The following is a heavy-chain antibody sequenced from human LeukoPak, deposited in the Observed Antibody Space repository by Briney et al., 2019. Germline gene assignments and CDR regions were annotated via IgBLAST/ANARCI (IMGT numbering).Heavy chain of an antibody. CDR1: GFTFSSYS. CDR3: ARAEPLLLATIKEGFDY. V-gene: IGHV3-21*01. CDR2: ISSSSYI. D-gene: IGHD5-12*01. J-gene: IGHJ4*02. Sequence: GGSLRLSCAASGFTFSSYSMNWVRQAPGKGLEWVSSISSSSYIYYADSVKGRFTISRDNAKNSLCLQMNSLRAEDTAVYYCARAEPLLLATIKEGFDYWGQGSLVTVSS.